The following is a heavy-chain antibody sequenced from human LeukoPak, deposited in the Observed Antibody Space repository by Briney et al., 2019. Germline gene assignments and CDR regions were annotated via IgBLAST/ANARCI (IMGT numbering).Heavy chain of an antibody. J-gene: IGHJ4*02. CDR3: ARDSNQDYGGNSADH. CDR1: GYSFTGYH. V-gene: IGHV1-2*02. D-gene: IGHD4-23*01. Sequence: ASVKVSCKTSGYSFTGYHIHWVRQAPGQGLEWMGWINPNSGGTNFAQKSPARVTLTRDTSISTVYMELSSLRSDDTAIYYCARDSNQDYGGNSADHWGQGTLVTVSS. CDR2: INPNSGGT.